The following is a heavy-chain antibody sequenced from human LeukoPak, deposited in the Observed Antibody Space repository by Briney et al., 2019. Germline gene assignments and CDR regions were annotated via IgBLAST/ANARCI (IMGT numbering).Heavy chain of an antibody. CDR1: GFTFSSYA. Sequence: GGSLRLSCAASGFTFSSYAMSWVRQAPGKGLEWVSAISGSGGSTYYADSVKGRFTISRDNSKNTLYLQMNSLRAEDTAVYYCANLGDSGSYAFDIWGQGTMVTVSS. CDR3: ANLGDSGSYAFDI. J-gene: IGHJ3*02. D-gene: IGHD1-26*01. CDR2: ISGSGGST. V-gene: IGHV3-23*01.